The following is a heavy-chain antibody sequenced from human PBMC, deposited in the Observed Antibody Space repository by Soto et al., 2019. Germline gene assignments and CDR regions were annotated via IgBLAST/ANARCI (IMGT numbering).Heavy chain of an antibody. CDR1: GASISSDYYY. CDR3: ARHRPSRYYVTSGYFPDY. J-gene: IGHJ4*02. Sequence: SETLSLTCTVSGASISSDYYYWGWIRQPPGKGLEWIGIINYRGSTYHSPSLNSRVTISVDTSKNQFSVRLTSVTAADTAVYYCARHRPSRYYVTSGYFPDYWGQGALVTVSS. D-gene: IGHD3-22*01. CDR2: INYRGST. V-gene: IGHV4-39*01.